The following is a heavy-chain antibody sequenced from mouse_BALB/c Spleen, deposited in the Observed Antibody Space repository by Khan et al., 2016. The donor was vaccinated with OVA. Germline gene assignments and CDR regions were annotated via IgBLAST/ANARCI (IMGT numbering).Heavy chain of an antibody. CDR3: ASWCDGYASLYAIDY. V-gene: IGHV2-6*02. J-gene: IGHJ4*01. CDR2: IWSDGST. Sequence: QVQLKESGPGLVAPSQSLSITCTVSGFSLTTYGVHWVRQPPGKGLEWLVVIWSDGSTNYNSVLKSRMSISKDNSKSQVFLKMNSLQTEDTAMYYCASWCDGYASLYAIDYWGQGTSVTVSS. CDR1: GFSLTTYG. D-gene: IGHD2-3*01.